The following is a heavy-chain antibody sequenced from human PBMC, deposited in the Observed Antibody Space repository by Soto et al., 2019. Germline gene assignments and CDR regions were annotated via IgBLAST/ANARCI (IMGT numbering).Heavy chain of an antibody. CDR2: IYYSGST. J-gene: IGHJ5*02. D-gene: IGHD3-22*01. V-gene: IGHV4-31*03. CDR3: AISSGYADWFDP. Sequence: QVQLQESGPGLVKPSQTLSLTCTVSGGSISSGGYYWSWIRQHPGKGLEWIGYIYYSGSTYYNPFLQCRGTISGDTSKNPFSLKLRSGTGADTAVYYCAISSGYADWFDPWGQGTLVTVSS. CDR1: GGSISSGGYY.